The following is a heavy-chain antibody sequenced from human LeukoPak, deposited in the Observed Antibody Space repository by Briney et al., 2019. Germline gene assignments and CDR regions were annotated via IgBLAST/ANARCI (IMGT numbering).Heavy chain of an antibody. J-gene: IGHJ4*02. Sequence: GRSLRLSCAASGFTFDDYAMHWVRQAPGKGLEWVSGISWNSGSIGYADSVKGRFTISRDNAKNSLYLQMNSLRAEDTALYYCARFRGPELLFDYWGQGTLVTVSS. CDR3: ARFRGPELLFDY. V-gene: IGHV3-9*01. D-gene: IGHD1-14*01. CDR2: ISWNSGSI. CDR1: GFTFDDYA.